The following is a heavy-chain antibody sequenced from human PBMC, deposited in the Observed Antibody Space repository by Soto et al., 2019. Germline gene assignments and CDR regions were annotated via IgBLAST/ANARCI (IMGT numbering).Heavy chain of an antibody. D-gene: IGHD3-10*01. CDR3: ARGRGIDLPYYPHGVDV. CDR2: IKQDGIEK. J-gene: IGHJ6*02. CDR1: GFTFSDYW. Sequence: PGGSLRLSCVGSGFTFSDYWMTWVRQAPGKGLEWVANIKQDGIEKYSLDSVEGRFIISRDNAENSVYLQMNSLRVEDSAVYYCARGRGIDLPYYPHGVDVWGQGNTVTVSS. V-gene: IGHV3-7*01.